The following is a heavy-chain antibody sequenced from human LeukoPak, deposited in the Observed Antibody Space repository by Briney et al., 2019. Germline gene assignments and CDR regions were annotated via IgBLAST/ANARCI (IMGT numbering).Heavy chain of an antibody. Sequence: GGSLRLSCAASGFTFSSYAMHWVRQAPGKGLEYVSAISSDGGSTYYANSVKGRFTISRDNSKNTLYLQMGSLRAEDMAVYYCARGPSSSWSLTSDYYYMDVWGKGTTVTVSS. CDR1: GFTFSSYA. CDR2: ISSDGGST. J-gene: IGHJ6*03. CDR3: ARGPSSSWSLTSDYYYMDV. V-gene: IGHV3-64*01. D-gene: IGHD6-13*01.